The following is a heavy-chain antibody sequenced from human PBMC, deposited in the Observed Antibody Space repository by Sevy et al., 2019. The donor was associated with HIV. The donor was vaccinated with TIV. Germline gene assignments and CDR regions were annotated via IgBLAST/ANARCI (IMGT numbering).Heavy chain of an antibody. Sequence: ASVKVSCKASGYGFTNHAIQWVRQAPGQGLEGLGWIKADNGNIKYSQKFQDRLTITRDTSATTAYMELRSLRPEDTALYFCAREKGGIFGVVAGQFDSWGQGTLVTVSS. V-gene: IGHV1-3*01. CDR3: AREKGGIFGVVAGQFDS. CDR1: GYGFTNHA. D-gene: IGHD3-3*01. J-gene: IGHJ4*02. CDR2: IKADNGNI.